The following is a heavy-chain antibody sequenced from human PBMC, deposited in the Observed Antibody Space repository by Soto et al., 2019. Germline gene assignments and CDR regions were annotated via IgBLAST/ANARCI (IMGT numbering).Heavy chain of an antibody. CDR3: ARHPGDSSGYWSYFDY. D-gene: IGHD3-22*01. CDR2: ISSSSSYI. CDR1: GFTFSSYS. Sequence: EVQLVESGGGLVKPGGSLRLSCAASGFTFSSYSMNWVRQAPGKGLEWVSSISSSSSYIYYADSVKGRFTISRDNAQDARSLQRNSLRAEDAAVYYCARHPGDSSGYWSYFDYWGQGTLVTVSS. V-gene: IGHV3-21*01. J-gene: IGHJ4*02.